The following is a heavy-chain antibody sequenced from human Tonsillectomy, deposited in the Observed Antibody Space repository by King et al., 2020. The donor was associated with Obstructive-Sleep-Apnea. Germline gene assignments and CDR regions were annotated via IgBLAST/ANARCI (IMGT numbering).Heavy chain of an antibody. D-gene: IGHD6-19*01. CDR1: GFTFSAYD. CDR3: ARVPRHSGGWYHFDN. Sequence: VQLVESGGGLVQPGGSLRLTCAASGFTFSAYDMHWVRQRIGKGLEWVSGITTGGDRYYPGSVEGRFTISRENAKNSLFLQMSSLTVGDTAVYYCARVPRHSGGWYHFDNWGQGTLVTVSS. CDR2: ITTGGDR. J-gene: IGHJ4*02. V-gene: IGHV3-13*05.